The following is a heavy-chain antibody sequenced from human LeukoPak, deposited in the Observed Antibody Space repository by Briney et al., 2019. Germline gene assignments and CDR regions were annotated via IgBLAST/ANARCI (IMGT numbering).Heavy chain of an antibody. V-gene: IGHV1-18*01. Sequence: ASVKVSCKASGYTFTSYGITWVRQAPGQGLEWMGWISGYNGNTNYAQNFQGKVTMTTDTSTSTAYMELRSLRSDDTAVYYCARATTWNYDFDIWGQGTMVTVSS. CDR3: ARATTWNYDFDI. CDR2: ISGYNGNT. J-gene: IGHJ3*02. D-gene: IGHD1-7*01. CDR1: GYTFTSYG.